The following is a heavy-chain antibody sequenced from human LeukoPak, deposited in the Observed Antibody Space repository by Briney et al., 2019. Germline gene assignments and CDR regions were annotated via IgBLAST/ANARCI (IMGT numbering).Heavy chain of an antibody. CDR3: ARDDGDSLGY. D-gene: IGHD4-17*01. CDR2: INHSGST. V-gene: IGHV4-34*01. J-gene: IGHJ4*02. CDR1: GGSFSGYY. Sequence: SETLSLTCAVYGGSFSGYYWSWIRQPPGKGLEWIGEINHSGSTNYNPSLKSRVTISVDTSKNQFSLKLSSVTAADTAVYYCARDDGDSLGYWGQGTLVTVSS.